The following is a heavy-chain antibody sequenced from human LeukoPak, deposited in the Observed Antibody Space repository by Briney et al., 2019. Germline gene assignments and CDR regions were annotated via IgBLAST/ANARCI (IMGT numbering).Heavy chain of an antibody. CDR1: GFTFSSYW. V-gene: IGHV3-74*01. D-gene: IGHD6-6*01. CDR2: INSDGSST. J-gene: IGHJ5*02. CDR3: ARAQYIPPFDP. Sequence: GGSLRLSCAASGFTFSSYWMHWVRQAPGKGLVWVSRINSDGSSTSYADSVKGRFTISRDNAKNTLYLRMNSLRAEDTAVYYCARAQYIPPFDPWGQGTLVTVSS.